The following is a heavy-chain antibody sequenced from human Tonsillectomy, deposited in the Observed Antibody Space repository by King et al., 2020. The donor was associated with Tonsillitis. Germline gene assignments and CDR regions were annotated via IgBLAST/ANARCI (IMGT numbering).Heavy chain of an antibody. CDR1: GFTFSSYA. J-gene: IGHJ4*02. D-gene: IGHD6-13*01. Sequence: VQLVESGGGVVQPGRPLRLSCAASGFTFSSYAMHWVRQAPGKGLEWVAVISYDGSDKYYADSVKGRFTISRDNSKNTLYLQMSSLRSEDTAVYYCARGWSGYSSSWEIDWGQGTLVTVSS. CDR2: ISYDGSDK. V-gene: IGHV3-30*04. CDR3: ARGWSGYSSSWEID.